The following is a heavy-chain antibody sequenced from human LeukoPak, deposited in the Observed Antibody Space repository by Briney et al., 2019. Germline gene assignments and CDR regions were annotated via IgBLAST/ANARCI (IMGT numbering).Heavy chain of an antibody. V-gene: IGHV1-2*02. J-gene: IGHJ6*02. CDR3: ASVRFLEWLGSYYYYGMDV. CDR2: TNPNSGGT. CDR1: GYTFTGYY. Sequence: ASVKVSCKASGYTFTGYYMHWVRQAPGQGLEWMGWTNPNSGGTNYAQKFQGRVTMTRDTSISTAYMELSRLRSDDTAVYYCASVRFLEWLGSYYYYGMDVWGQGTTVTVSS. D-gene: IGHD3-3*01.